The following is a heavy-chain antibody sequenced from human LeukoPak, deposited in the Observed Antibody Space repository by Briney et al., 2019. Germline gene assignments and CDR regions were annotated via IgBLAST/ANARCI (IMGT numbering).Heavy chain of an antibody. J-gene: IGHJ6*03. V-gene: IGHV1-18*01. CDR1: GYTFINYV. CDR3: ARTIRGVRTYHYYYMDV. CDR2: ISPYNGNT. D-gene: IGHD3-10*01. Sequence: ASVKVSCKASGYTFINYVISWVRQAPGQGLEWMGWISPYNGNTNYAQKFQGRVTMTTDTSTSTASMEVRTLRSDDTAMYYCARTIRGVRTYHYYYMDVWGKGTTVTISS.